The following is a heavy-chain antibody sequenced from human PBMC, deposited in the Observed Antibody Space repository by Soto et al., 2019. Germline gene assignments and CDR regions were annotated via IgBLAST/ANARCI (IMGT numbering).Heavy chain of an antibody. Sequence: QDQLVQSGGGAVQPGGSLRLSCEVSGIKFDSYGMHWVRQAPGKGLEWVAVISFDGNEKHYADSVKGRFTISRDNSRNTLSLQLSSLRAEDTAVYYCVRTACLPDHSSYRGVRWGQGALVSVSS. D-gene: IGHD1-26*01. CDR1: GIKFDSYG. V-gene: IGHV3-33*03. CDR2: ISFDGNEK. J-gene: IGHJ1*01. CDR3: VRTACLPDHSSYRGVR.